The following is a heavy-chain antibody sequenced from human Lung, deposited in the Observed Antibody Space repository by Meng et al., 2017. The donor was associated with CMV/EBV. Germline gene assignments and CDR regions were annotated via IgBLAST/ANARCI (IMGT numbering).Heavy chain of an antibody. CDR1: GGSISSSNW. CDR2: IYHSGST. Sequence: VPPQEPGPGVVTPSGTLSLSCAVSGGSISSSNWWSWVRQPPGKGLEWIGEIYHSGSTNYNPSLKSRVTISVDKSKNQFSLKLSSVTAADTAVYYCASFPPPGKQWLVTDYWGQGTLVTVSS. CDR3: ASFPPPGKQWLVTDY. V-gene: IGHV4-4*02. J-gene: IGHJ4*02. D-gene: IGHD6-19*01.